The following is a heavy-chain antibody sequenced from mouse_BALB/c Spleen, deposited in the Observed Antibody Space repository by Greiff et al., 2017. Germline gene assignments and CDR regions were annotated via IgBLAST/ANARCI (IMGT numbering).Heavy chain of an antibody. CDR1: GFTFSSYT. J-gene: IGHJ2*01. Sequence: EVHLVESGGGLVQPGGSLKLSCAASGFTFSSYTMSWVRQTPEKRLEWVAYISNGGGSTYYPDTVKGRFTISRDNAKNTLYLQMSSLKSEDTAMYYCARRVYDYGFDYWGQGTTLTVSS. D-gene: IGHD2-4*01. CDR2: ISNGGGST. V-gene: IGHV5-12-2*01. CDR3: ARRVYDYGFDY.